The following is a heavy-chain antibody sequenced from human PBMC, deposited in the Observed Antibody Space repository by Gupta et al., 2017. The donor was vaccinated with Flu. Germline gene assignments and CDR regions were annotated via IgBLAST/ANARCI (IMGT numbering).Heavy chain of an antibody. D-gene: IGHD2-8*01. V-gene: IGHV3-48*01. CDR1: GFTCSSYS. CDR3: TRVSYNGHVSFDS. J-gene: IGHJ4*02. Sequence: EVQLVESGGGLVQPGGSLRLSCAASGFTCSSYSLNWVRQAPGKELEWISYIIIGGNIIYYADSGKGRFTISRDNAKNSLYLQMNSLRVEDTAVYYCTRVSYNGHVSFDSWCQGTLVTVSS. CDR2: IIIGGNII.